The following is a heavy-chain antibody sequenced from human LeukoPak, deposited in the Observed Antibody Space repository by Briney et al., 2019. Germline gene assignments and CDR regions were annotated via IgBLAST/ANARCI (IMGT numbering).Heavy chain of an antibody. V-gene: IGHV4-34*01. J-gene: IGHJ4*02. CDR1: GGSFSGYY. Sequence: SETLSLTCAVYGGSFSGYYWSWIRQPPGKGLEWIGEINHSGSTNYNPSLKSRVTISVDTSKNQFSLKLSSATAADTAVYYCARGPTRRGYCSGGSCYGARFRPIPYFDYWGQGTLVTVSS. CDR3: ARGPTRRGYCSGGSCYGARFRPIPYFDY. D-gene: IGHD2-15*01. CDR2: INHSGST.